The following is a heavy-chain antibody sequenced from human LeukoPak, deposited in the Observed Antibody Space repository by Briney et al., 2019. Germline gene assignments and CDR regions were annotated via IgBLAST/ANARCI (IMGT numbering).Heavy chain of an antibody. D-gene: IGHD6-19*01. J-gene: IGHJ4*02. CDR1: GYTFTSYY. CDR2: INPNSGGT. CDR3: ARAGSSSGWYPFDY. Sequence: ASVKVSCKASGYTFTSYYMYWVRQAPGQGLEWMGWINPNSGGTNYAQKLQGRVTMTTDTSTSTAYMELRSLRSDDTAVYYCARAGSSSGWYPFDYWGQGTLVTVSS. V-gene: IGHV1-2*02.